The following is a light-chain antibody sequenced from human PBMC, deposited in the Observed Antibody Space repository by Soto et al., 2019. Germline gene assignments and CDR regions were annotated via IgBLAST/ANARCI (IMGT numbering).Light chain of an antibody. J-gene: IGKJ1*01. V-gene: IGKV3-20*01. CDR3: QQYSSWPPWT. CDR2: GAS. Sequence: EIVLSQSPCTLSLSQGERATLSCRASQSVSSSYLAWYQQKPGQAPRLLIYGASSRATGIPDRFSGSGSGTDFTLTISRLEPEDFAVYYCQQYSSWPPWTFGQGTKVDIK. CDR1: QSVSSSY.